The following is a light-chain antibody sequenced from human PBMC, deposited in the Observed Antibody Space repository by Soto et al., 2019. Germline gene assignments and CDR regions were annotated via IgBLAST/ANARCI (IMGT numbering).Light chain of an antibody. CDR1: QSVSSY. Sequence: EIVLTQSPATLSVSPGERATLSCRASQSVSSYLAWYQQKTGQAPRILIYDESNRATGIPARLSGSGSGTDLTLTISRLEPEDFAVYYCQKRSNWPLTCGGGTKVEI. J-gene: IGKJ4*01. CDR2: DES. CDR3: QKRSNWPLT. V-gene: IGKV3-11*01.